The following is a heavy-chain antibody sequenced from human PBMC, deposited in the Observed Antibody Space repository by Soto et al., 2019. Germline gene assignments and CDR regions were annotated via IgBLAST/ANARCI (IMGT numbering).Heavy chain of an antibody. CDR2: ISGSGGST. Sequence: GGSLRLSCAASGFTFSSYAMSWVRQAPGKGLEWVSAISGSGGSTYYAYSVKGRFTISRDNSKNTLYLQMNSLRAEDTAVYYCAKKRTGRYNWYFDLWGRGTLVTVSS. V-gene: IGHV3-23*01. J-gene: IGHJ2*01. CDR3: AKKRTGRYNWYFDL. D-gene: IGHD1-26*01. CDR1: GFTFSSYA.